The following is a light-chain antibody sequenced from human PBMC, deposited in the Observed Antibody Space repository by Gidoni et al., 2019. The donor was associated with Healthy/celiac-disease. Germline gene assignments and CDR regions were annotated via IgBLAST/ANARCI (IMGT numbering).Light chain of an antibody. CDR2: EVS. V-gene: IGLV2-14*01. Sequence: QSALTQPASVSGSPGQSLTISCPGTSSDVGGYNYGSWYQQHPGKAPKLMIYEVSNRPSGVSNRFSGSKSVNTASLTISGLQAEDEADYYCSSYTSSSTLRVFGGVTKLTVL. J-gene: IGLJ2*01. CDR3: SSYTSSSTLRV. CDR1: SSDVGGYNY.